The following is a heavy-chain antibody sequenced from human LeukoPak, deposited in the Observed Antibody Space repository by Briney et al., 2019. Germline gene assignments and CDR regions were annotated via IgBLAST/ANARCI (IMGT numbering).Heavy chain of an antibody. V-gene: IGHV3-33*01. D-gene: IGHD5-12*01. CDR1: GFTFSSYG. J-gene: IGHJ6*02. Sequence: PGRSLRLSCAASGFTFSSYGMHWVRQAPGKGLEWVAVIWYDGSNKYYADSVKGRFTISRDNSKNTLYLQMNSLRAEGTAVYYCARDPSGLVADYYYYYGMDVWGQGTTVTVSS. CDR2: IWYDGSNK. CDR3: ARDPSGLVADYYYYYGMDV.